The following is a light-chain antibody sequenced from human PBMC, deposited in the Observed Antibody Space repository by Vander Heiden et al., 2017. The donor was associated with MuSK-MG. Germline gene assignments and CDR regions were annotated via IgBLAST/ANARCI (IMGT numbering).Light chain of an antibody. CDR3: SSITTSTTFI. CDR1: SSDVGHDDR. V-gene: IGLV2-18*02. J-gene: IGLJ1*01. Sequence: QSALTQPPSLSASPGQSVTISCTGTSSDVGHDDRVTWYQQAPGTVPRLMIYEVRKRPSGVPDRFSGSRSGNTASLTISGLQAEDEADYYCSSITTSTTFIFGSGTKVTVL. CDR2: EVR.